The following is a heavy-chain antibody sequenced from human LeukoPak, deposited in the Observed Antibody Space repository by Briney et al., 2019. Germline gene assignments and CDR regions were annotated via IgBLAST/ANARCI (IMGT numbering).Heavy chain of an antibody. Sequence: SETLSLTCSVSGGSISSTTYYWGWIRQPPGTGLEWLGSVDYSGSTTYNPSLKSRVTISVDTSKNQFSLRLSSVTAADTAVYYCARDREGYNQDEGSFDYWGQGTLVTVSS. V-gene: IGHV4-39*07. D-gene: IGHD5-24*01. J-gene: IGHJ4*02. CDR2: VDYSGST. CDR1: GGSISSTTYY. CDR3: ARDREGYNQDEGSFDY.